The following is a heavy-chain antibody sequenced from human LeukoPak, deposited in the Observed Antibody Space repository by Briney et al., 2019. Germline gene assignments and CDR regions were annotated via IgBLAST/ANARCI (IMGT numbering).Heavy chain of an antibody. D-gene: IGHD3-10*01. V-gene: IGHV1-8*01. CDR3: ARGSHGLWFGELRSGDAFDI. CDR2: MNPNSGNA. CDR1: GYTFTSYD. Sequence: ASVKVSCKASGYTFTSYDINWVRQATGQGLEWMGWMNPNSGNAGYAQKFQGRVTMTRNTSISTAYMELRSLRSDDTAVYYCARGSHGLWFGELRSGDAFDIWGQGTMVTVSS. J-gene: IGHJ3*02.